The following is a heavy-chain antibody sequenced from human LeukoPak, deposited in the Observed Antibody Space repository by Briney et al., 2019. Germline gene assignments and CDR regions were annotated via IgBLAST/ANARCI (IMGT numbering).Heavy chain of an antibody. V-gene: IGHV4-39*01. CDR2: IYYSGST. D-gene: IGHD3-22*01. Sequence: PSETLSLTCTVSGGSISSSSNYWGWIRQPPGKGLEWIGSIYYSGSTYYNPSLKSRVTISVDTSKNQFSLKLSSVTAADTAVYYCARHLTKVYDSSGYEDYWGQGTLVTVSS. J-gene: IGHJ4*02. CDR1: GGSISSSSNY. CDR3: ARHLTKVYDSSGYEDY.